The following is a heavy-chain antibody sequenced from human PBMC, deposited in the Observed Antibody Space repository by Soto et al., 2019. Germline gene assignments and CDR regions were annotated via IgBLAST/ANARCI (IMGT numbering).Heavy chain of an antibody. V-gene: IGHV3-23*01. Sequence: GGALRLSCVASGIEFSNYAMSWVRQAPGKGLEWVSISSASGRSRYHADSVKGRFTISRDNSKNTLYLHMTNLRAEDTAVYYCAKDGNWLDVYFDVWGQGTPVTVSS. CDR3: AKDGNWLDVYFDV. CDR1: GIEFSNYA. CDR2: SSASGRSR. J-gene: IGHJ4*02. D-gene: IGHD6-19*01.